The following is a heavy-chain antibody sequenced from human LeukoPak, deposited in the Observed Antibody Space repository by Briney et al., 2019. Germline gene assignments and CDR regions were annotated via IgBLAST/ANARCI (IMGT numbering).Heavy chain of an antibody. J-gene: IGHJ5*01. Sequence: TGGSLRLFCEASGFTFSSYWMHWVRQAPGKGLVWVSRIRSDGGETNYADSVKGRFTISRDNAKNTLYLQMNSLRAEDTAVYYCARVITYIDSWGQGTLVTASS. V-gene: IGHV3-74*01. CDR2: IRSDGGET. D-gene: IGHD3-16*01. CDR1: GFTFSSYW. CDR3: ARVITYIDS.